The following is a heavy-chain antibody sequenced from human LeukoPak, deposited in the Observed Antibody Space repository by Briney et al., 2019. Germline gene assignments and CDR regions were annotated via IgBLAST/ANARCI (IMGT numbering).Heavy chain of an antibody. D-gene: IGHD6-19*01. CDR1: GFIFSDHG. V-gene: IGHV3-48*04. CDR2: ISGFGNTV. J-gene: IGHJ3*02. Sequence: GGSRRLTCVGYGFIFSDHGMNWVRQAPGKGPEWVSYISGFGNTVYYADSVRGRFTISRDNAERSLYLQMNSLRAEDTAVYYCARAQWLADDAFDIWGQGTMVTVSS. CDR3: ARAQWLADDAFDI.